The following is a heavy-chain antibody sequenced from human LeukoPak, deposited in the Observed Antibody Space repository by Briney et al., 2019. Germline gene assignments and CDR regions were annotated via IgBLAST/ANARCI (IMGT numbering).Heavy chain of an antibody. Sequence: ASVKVSCKASGYTFTGYYMHWVRQAPGQGLEWMGWINPNSGGTNYAQKFQGRVTMTRDTSISTAYMELSRLRSDDTAVYYCARVPPYGSGSSETYYYYGMDVWGQGTTVTVPS. D-gene: IGHD3-10*01. CDR1: GYTFTGYY. J-gene: IGHJ6*02. CDR3: ARVPPYGSGSSETYYYYGMDV. V-gene: IGHV1-2*02. CDR2: INPNSGGT.